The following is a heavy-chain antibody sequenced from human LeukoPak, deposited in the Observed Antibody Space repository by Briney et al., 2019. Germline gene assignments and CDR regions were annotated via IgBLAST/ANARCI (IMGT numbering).Heavy chain of an antibody. V-gene: IGHV3-48*01. CDR2: ISSSSSTI. CDR3: ARTPRGLQLWLPAYYGMDV. CDR1: GFTFSSYS. Sequence: GGSLRLSCAASGFTFSSYSMNWVRQAPGKGLEWVSYISSSSSTIYYADSVKGRFTISRDNSKNTLYLQMNSLRAENTAVYYCARTPRGLQLWLPAYYGMDVWGQGTTVTVSS. J-gene: IGHJ6*02. D-gene: IGHD5-18*01.